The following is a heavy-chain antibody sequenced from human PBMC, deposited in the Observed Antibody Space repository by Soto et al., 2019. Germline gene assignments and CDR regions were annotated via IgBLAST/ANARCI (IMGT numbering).Heavy chain of an antibody. CDR2: IDPSDSQT. Sequence: GESLKISCKGSGYSFAGYWITWVRQKPGKGLEWMGRIDPSDSQTYYSPSFQGQVTISADKSISTAYLQWSSLKASDTAMYYCARLADIVVVPAAPYNWFDPWGQGTLVTVSS. CDR3: ARLADIVVVPAAPYNWFDP. D-gene: IGHD2-2*01. V-gene: IGHV5-10-1*04. J-gene: IGHJ5*02. CDR1: GYSFAGYW.